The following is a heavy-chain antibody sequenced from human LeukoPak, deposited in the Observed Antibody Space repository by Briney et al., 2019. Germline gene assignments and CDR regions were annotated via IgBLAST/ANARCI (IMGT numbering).Heavy chain of an antibody. V-gene: IGHV3-23*01. CDR2: ISGSGGST. D-gene: IGHD4-23*01. CDR1: GFTFSSYA. J-gene: IGHJ4*02. CDR3: ARKTVVGSYFDY. Sequence: GGSLRLSCAASGFTFSSYAMSWVRQAPGKGLEWVSAISGSGGSTYYADSVKGRFTISRDNSKNTLYLQMNSLRAEDTAVYYCARKTVVGSYFDYWGQGTPVTVSS.